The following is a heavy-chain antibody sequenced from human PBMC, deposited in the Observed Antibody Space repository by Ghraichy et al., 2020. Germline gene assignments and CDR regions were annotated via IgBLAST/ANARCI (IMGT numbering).Heavy chain of an antibody. CDR1: GGSISSYY. CDR3: ARYYYDSSGSAFDI. CDR2: IYYSGST. J-gene: IGHJ3*02. D-gene: IGHD3-22*01. Sequence: SETLSLTCTVSGGSISSYYWSWIRQPPGKGLEWIGYIYYSGSTNYNPSLKRRVTISVDTSRNQFSLKLSSVTAADTAVYYCARYYYDSSGSAFDIWGQGTMVTVSS. V-gene: IGHV4-59*01.